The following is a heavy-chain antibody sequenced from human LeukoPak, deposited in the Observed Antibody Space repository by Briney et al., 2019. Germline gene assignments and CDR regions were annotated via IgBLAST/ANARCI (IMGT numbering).Heavy chain of an antibody. Sequence: SETLSLTCTVSAVSITSGTYYWTWLRQPAGKGLEWIGRIYSTGRVNYNPSLKSRVTMLLDTSKNHISLKLTSVTAADTAIYFCARASETAMVILWGQGTLVTVSS. CDR1: AVSITSGTYY. CDR3: ARASETAMVIL. D-gene: IGHD5-18*01. J-gene: IGHJ4*02. CDR2: IYSTGRV. V-gene: IGHV4-61*02.